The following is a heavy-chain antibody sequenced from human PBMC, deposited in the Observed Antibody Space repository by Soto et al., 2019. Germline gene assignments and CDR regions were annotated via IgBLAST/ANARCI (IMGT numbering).Heavy chain of an antibody. CDR1: RFTFSNYV. CDR3: ARKPVIVAGGY. D-gene: IGHD6-19*01. J-gene: IGHJ4*02. CDR2: ISENGGSA. V-gene: IGHV3-23*01. Sequence: EVQLLDSGGELVQPGGSLRLSCAASRFTFSNYVMTWVRHAPGKGLEWVSAISENGGSAWYADSVKGRFTISRDNFKNTLYLQMNSLRAEDTAVYFCARKPVIVAGGYWGQGTLVTVSS.